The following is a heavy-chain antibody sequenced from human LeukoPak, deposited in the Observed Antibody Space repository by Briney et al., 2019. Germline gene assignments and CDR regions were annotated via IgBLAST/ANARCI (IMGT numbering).Heavy chain of an antibody. D-gene: IGHD3-3*01. J-gene: IGHJ4*02. CDR3: ARAPNDYWSGYSASLDY. CDR2: IDTDGKST. Sequence: PGGSLRLSCAASGFSFCSYLMHWVRQAPGKGLVWVSRIDTDGKSTRYADSVKGRFTISRDDAKNTLYLQMNSLRAEDTAVYYCARAPNDYWSGYSASLDYWGQGSLVTVSS. CDR1: GFSFCSYL. V-gene: IGHV3-74*01.